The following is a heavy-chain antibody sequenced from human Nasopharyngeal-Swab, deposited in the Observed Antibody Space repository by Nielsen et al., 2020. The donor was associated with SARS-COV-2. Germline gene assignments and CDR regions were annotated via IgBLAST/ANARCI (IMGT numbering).Heavy chain of an antibody. CDR2: ISGSGGST. CDR1: GFTFSSYA. V-gene: IGHV3-23*01. J-gene: IGHJ4*02. Sequence: GESLKISCAASGFTFSSYAMSWVRQAPGKGLEWVSAISGSGGSTYYADSVKGRFTISRDNSKNTLYLQMNSLRAEDTAVYYCAREATHRGPFDYWGQGTLVTVSS. CDR3: AREATHRGPFDY. D-gene: IGHD5-24*01.